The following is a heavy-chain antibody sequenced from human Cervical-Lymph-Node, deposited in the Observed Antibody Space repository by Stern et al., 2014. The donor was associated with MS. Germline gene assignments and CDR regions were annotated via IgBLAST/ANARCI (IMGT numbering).Heavy chain of an antibody. CDR3: ARGRGWFDP. D-gene: IGHD3-16*01. Sequence: VQLVESGGGLVQPGGSLRLSCAASGFTFSRSWMSWVRQAPGQGPEWVANIKQDGSEKNYVDSVKGRFTISGDNAKNSLYLQMNSLRVEDTAVYYCARGRGWFDPWGQGTLVTVSS. V-gene: IGHV3-7*01. CDR2: IKQDGSEK. CDR1: GFTFSRSW. J-gene: IGHJ5*02.